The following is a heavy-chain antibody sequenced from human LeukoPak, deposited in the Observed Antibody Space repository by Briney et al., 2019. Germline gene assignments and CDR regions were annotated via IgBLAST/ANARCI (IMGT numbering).Heavy chain of an antibody. CDR2: INPNSGGT. CDR3: ASASDDSSGYYEVGY. V-gene: IGHV1-2*02. D-gene: IGHD3-22*01. CDR1: GGTFSSYT. J-gene: IGHJ4*02. Sequence: ASVKVSCKASGGTFSSYTISWVRQAPGQGLGWMGWINPNSGGTNYAQKFQGRVTMTRDTSISTAYMELSRLRFDDTAVYYCASASDDSSGYYEVGYWGQGTLVTVSS.